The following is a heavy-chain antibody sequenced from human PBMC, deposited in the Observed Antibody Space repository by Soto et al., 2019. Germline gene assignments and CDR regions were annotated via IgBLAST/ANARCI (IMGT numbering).Heavy chain of an antibody. CDR1: GGTFSSYT. J-gene: IGHJ4*02. Sequence: GASVKVSCKASGGTFSSYTISWVRQAPGQGLEWMGGIIPIFGTPNYAQKFQGRVTITADESTSTAYMELSSLRSEDTAVYYCARAVTDLRGYSYGFWTRDNHPYYFDYWGQGTLVTVSS. CDR3: ARAVTDLRGYSYGFWTRDNHPYYFDY. D-gene: IGHD5-18*01. CDR2: IIPIFGTP. V-gene: IGHV1-69*13.